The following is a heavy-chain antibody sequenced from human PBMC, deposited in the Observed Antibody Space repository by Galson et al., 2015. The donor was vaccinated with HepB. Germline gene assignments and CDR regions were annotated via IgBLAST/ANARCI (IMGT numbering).Heavy chain of an antibody. J-gene: IGHJ5*02. CDR1: GNTFTSFA. D-gene: IGHD3-10*01. V-gene: IGHV1-3*01. CDR3: ARTGGRITMVRGIITWLDP. Sequence: SVKVSCKASGNTFTSFAIHWVRQAPGQSLEWMGWINAGNGDTEYSQKFQGRVTMTRDTSANTAYMELSSLRSEDTAIYYCARTGGRITMVRGIITWLDPWGHGTLVTVSS. CDR2: INAGNGDT.